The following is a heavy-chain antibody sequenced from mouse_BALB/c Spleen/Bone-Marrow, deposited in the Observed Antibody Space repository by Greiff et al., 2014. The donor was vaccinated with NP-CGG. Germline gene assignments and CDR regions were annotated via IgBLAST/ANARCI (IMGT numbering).Heavy chain of an antibody. D-gene: IGHD2-10*02. J-gene: IGHJ4*01. CDR2: INPGSGGT. V-gene: IGHV1-54*01. CDR1: GYAFTNYL. CDR3: ARSRYGKGAMDY. Sequence: QVQLKESGAELVRPGTSVKVSCEASGYAFTNYLIEWVKQRPGQGLEWIGVINPGSGGTNYNEKFKGKATLTADKSSSTAYMQLSSLTSDDSAVYFCARSRYGKGAMDYWGQGTSVTVSS.